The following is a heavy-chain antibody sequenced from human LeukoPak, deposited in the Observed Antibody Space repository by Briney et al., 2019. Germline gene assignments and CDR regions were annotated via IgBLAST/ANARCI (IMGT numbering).Heavy chain of an antibody. Sequence: GGSLRLSCAASGFTFSSYGMHWVRQAPGKGLEWVAVIWYDGSNKYYADSVKGRFTISRDNSKDTLYLQMNSLRAEDTAVYYCARDPEDIVVVPAAIGGWFDPWGQGTLVTVSS. CDR2: IWYDGSNK. D-gene: IGHD2-2*02. CDR1: GFTFSSYG. CDR3: ARDPEDIVVVPAAIGGWFDP. V-gene: IGHV3-33*01. J-gene: IGHJ5*02.